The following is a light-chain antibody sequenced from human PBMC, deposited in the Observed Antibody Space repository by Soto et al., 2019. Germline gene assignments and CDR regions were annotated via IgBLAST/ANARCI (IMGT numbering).Light chain of an antibody. CDR2: DAS. J-gene: IGKJ1*01. CDR1: QNIRNN. CDR3: QQYDDWPRT. V-gene: IGKV3-15*01. Sequence: EVVMKLSAATLSVYKGERGTLSCRASQNIRNNLAWYQQRPGQAPRLLIYDASITATGIPARFSGGGSGTEFILTISSLQSEDFAVYYCQQYDDWPRTFCQGT.